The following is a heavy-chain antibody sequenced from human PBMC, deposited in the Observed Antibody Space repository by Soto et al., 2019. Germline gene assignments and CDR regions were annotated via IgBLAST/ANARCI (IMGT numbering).Heavy chain of an antibody. CDR2: IYHSGST. CDR1: SGSISSSNW. V-gene: IGHV4-4*02. D-gene: IGHD2-15*01. J-gene: IGHJ4*02. Sequence: QVQLQESGPGLVKPSGTLSLTCAVSSGSISSSNWWSWVRQPPGKGLEWIGEIYHSGSTNYNPSLKSRVTIPVDKSKNQFSLKLSSVTAADTAVYYCARGNTEYCSGGSCFDYWGQGTLVTVSS. CDR3: ARGNTEYCSGGSCFDY.